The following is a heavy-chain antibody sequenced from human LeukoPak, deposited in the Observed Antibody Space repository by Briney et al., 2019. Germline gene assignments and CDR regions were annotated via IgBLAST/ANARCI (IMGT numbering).Heavy chain of an antibody. J-gene: IGHJ4*02. V-gene: IGHV4-31*03. Sequence: SETLSLTCTVSGGSISSGGYYWSWIRQHPEKGLEWSGYIYYRGSTYYNPSLKSRVTISVDTSKNQFSLKLSSVTAADTAAYYCARDPRYCSGGSCYSVLDYWGRGTLVTVSS. CDR2: IYYRGST. D-gene: IGHD2-15*01. CDR1: GGSISSGGYY. CDR3: ARDPRYCSGGSCYSVLDY.